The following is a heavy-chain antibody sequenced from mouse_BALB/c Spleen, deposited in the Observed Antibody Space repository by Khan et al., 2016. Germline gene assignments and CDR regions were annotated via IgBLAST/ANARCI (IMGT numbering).Heavy chain of an antibody. D-gene: IGHD1-1*01. CDR3: ASQYGSSYVGFAY. CDR1: GYAFTNVL. V-gene: IGHV1-54*01. CDR2: INPGSGST. Sequence: QVQLQQSGADLVRPGTSVKVSCKAPGYAFTNVLIDWIKQRPGQGLDWIGVINPGSGSTNYNEKFKGKATLTADKSSSTAYMQLSSLTSDDSAVYLVASQYGSSYVGFAYWGQGTLVTVSA. J-gene: IGHJ3*01.